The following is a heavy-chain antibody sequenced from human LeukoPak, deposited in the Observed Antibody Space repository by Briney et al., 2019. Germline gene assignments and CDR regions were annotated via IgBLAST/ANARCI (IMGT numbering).Heavy chain of an antibody. CDR1: GGSISTYY. J-gene: IGHJ4*02. V-gene: IGHV4-39*01. D-gene: IGHD4/OR15-4a*01. CDR2: IYYSGST. Sequence: SETLSLTCTVSGGSISTYYWGWIRQPPGKGLEWIGSIYYSGSTYYNPSLKSRVTKSVDTSKNQFSLKLSSVTAADTAVYYCARLHTGAIDYWGQGTLVTVSS. CDR3: ARLHTGAIDY.